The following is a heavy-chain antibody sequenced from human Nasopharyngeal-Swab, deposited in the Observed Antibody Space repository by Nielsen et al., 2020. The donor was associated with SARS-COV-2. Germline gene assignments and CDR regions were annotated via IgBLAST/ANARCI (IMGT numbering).Heavy chain of an antibody. Sequence: GSLRLSCAVYGVPFSGYYWTWIRQPPGKGLEWIGEINHSGSTNYNPSLKSRVTISVDTSKNQFSLKLTSVTAADTAVYYCARGSCTNGLCYRRRGFDPWGQGTLVTVSS. D-gene: IGHD2-8*01. J-gene: IGHJ5*02. V-gene: IGHV4-34*01. CDR1: GVPFSGYY. CDR3: ARGSCTNGLCYRRRGFDP. CDR2: INHSGST.